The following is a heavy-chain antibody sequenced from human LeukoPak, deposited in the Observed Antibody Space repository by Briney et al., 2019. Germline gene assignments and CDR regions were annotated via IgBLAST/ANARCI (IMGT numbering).Heavy chain of an antibody. CDR3: TKGVIVVVPAARGFEY. CDR1: GFTFSNYG. D-gene: IGHD2-2*01. J-gene: IGHJ4*02. Sequence: GGSLRLSCAASGFTFSNYGMHWVRQAPGKGLEWVAVMWYDGTNKYYADSVKGRFTISRDNSKNTLYLQMNGLRAEDTAVYYCTKGVIVVVPAARGFEYWGQGTRVTVSS. CDR2: MWYDGTNK. V-gene: IGHV3-33*06.